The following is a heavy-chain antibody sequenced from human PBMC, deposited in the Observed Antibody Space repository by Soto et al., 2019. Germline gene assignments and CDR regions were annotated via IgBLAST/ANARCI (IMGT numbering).Heavy chain of an antibody. CDR3: ANDTEPYIADPFVHPTPRSGEFGYMDVLQFGYMDV. CDR1: GFTFDDYA. CDR2: ISWNSGSI. J-gene: IGHJ6*03. Sequence: GGSLRLSCAASGFTFDDYAMHWVRQAPGKGLEWVSGISWNSGSIGYADSVKGRFAISRENAKNSLYLQMNSLRAEDTALYYCANDTEPYIADPFVHPTPRSGEFGYMDVLQFGYMDVWGKGTTVTVSS. V-gene: IGHV3-9*01. D-gene: IGHD3-16*01.